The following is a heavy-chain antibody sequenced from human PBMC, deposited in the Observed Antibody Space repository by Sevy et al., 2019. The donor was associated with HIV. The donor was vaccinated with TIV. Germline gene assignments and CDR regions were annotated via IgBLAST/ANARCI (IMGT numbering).Heavy chain of an antibody. CDR3: AKVRLGSNAGHY. CDR2: ISDSGGKT. Sequence: GGSLRLSCAASGLTFCIYGMSWVRQAPGKGLEWVSSISDSGGKTWYADSVKGRFTISRDNSKNTLYLQMDNLRADDTALYYCAKVRLGSNAGHYWGQGTLVTVSS. D-gene: IGHD1-1*01. V-gene: IGHV3-23*01. CDR1: GLTFCIYG. J-gene: IGHJ4*02.